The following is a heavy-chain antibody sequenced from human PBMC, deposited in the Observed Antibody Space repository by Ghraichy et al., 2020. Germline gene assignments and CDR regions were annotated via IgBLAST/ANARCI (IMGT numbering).Heavy chain of an antibody. CDR2: ISSSNSFI. CDR3: ARDPPRGVVILPAPGAFDI. J-gene: IGHJ3*02. D-gene: IGHD3-10*01. V-gene: IGHV3-21*01. Sequence: GESLNISCAASGFTFSRSSMNWVRQAPGKGLEWVSSISSSNSFIYYADSVKGRFTISRDNAKNSLYLQMNSLRAEDTAVYYCARDPPRGVVILPAPGAFDIWGQGTKVTVSS. CDR1: GFTFSRSS.